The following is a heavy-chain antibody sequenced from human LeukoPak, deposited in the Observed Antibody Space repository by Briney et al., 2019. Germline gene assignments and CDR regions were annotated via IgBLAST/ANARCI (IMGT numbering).Heavy chain of an antibody. Sequence: ASVKVSCKASGYTFTGYYMHWVRQAPGQGLEWMGWINPNSGGTNYAQKFQGRVTMTRDTSISTAYMELSRLRSDDTAVYYCAREEAGIAAAGAPYYYYYYMDVWGKGTTVTVSS. D-gene: IGHD6-13*01. CDR3: AREEAGIAAAGAPYYYYYYMDV. CDR2: INPNSGGT. J-gene: IGHJ6*03. V-gene: IGHV1-2*02. CDR1: GYTFTGYY.